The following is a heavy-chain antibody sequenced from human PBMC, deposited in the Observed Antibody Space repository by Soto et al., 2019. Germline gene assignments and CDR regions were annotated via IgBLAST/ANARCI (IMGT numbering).Heavy chain of an antibody. J-gene: IGHJ6*04. D-gene: IGHD3-10*01. CDR3: ARVDGSGSYAIDYGMDV. CDR1: GYTLTETS. CDR2: SNLEDGET. V-gene: IGHV1-24*01. Sequence: ASVKVSCKVSGYTLTETSIHWVRQAPEIGLAWMGGSNLEDGETLYAQKVQGRVIMAEDTSKDTVYMEMSSLRAEDAAVYYCARVDGSGSYAIDYGMDVWGKGTTVTVSS.